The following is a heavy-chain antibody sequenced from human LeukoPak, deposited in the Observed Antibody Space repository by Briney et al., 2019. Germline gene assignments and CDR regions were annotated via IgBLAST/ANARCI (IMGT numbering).Heavy chain of an antibody. CDR2: FDPEDGET. CDR1: GYTLTELS. D-gene: IGHD3-3*01. Sequence: GASVKVSCKVSGYTLTELSMHWVRQAPGKGLEWMGGFDPEDGETIYAQKFQGRVTMTEDTSTDTAYMELSSLRSEDTAVYYCAADPYRHYDFWSGTYYYYYGMDVWGQGTTVTVSS. J-gene: IGHJ6*02. CDR3: AADPYRHYDFWSGTYYYYYGMDV. V-gene: IGHV1-24*01.